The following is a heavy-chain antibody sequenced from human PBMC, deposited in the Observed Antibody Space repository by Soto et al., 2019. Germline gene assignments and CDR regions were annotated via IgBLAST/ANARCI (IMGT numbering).Heavy chain of an antibody. V-gene: IGHV3-74*01. Sequence: EVQLVESGGGLVQPGGSLRLSCAASGFSFSTYWMHWGRQAPGKGLVWVSRIKGDESDTNYADSVKGRFTISRDNAQNTVYLQMSSLRAEDTAIYYCARGAYRAYYLDHWGQGALVTIS. CDR2: IKGDESDT. CDR3: ARGAYRAYYLDH. D-gene: IGHD3-10*01. CDR1: GFSFSTYW. J-gene: IGHJ4*02.